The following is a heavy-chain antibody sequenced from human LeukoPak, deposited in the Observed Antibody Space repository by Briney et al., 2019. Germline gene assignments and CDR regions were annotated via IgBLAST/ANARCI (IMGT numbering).Heavy chain of an antibody. CDR3: ARDRKEGYCSGGSCSRYFDY. CDR1: GFTFSSYS. J-gene: IGHJ4*02. D-gene: IGHD2-15*01. V-gene: IGHV3-21*01. CDR2: ISSSSSYI. Sequence: GGSLRLSCAASGFTFSSYSMNWVRQAPGKGLEWVSSISSSSSYIYYADSVKGRFTISRDNAKNSLYLQMNSLRAEDTAVYYCARDRKEGYCSGGSCSRYFDYWGQGTLVTVSS.